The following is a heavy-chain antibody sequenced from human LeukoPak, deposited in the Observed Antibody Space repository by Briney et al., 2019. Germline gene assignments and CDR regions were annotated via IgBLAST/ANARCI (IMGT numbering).Heavy chain of an antibody. D-gene: IGHD4-17*01. CDR2: IYSGGST. Sequence: GGSLRLSCAASGFTVSSNYMSWVRQAPGKGLEWVSVIYSGGSTYYADSVKGRFTISRDNSKNTLYLQMNSLRAEDTAVYYCAGSLDDYGDYRLDYWGQGTLVTVSS. J-gene: IGHJ4*02. CDR1: GFTVSSNY. CDR3: AGSLDDYGDYRLDY. V-gene: IGHV3-53*01.